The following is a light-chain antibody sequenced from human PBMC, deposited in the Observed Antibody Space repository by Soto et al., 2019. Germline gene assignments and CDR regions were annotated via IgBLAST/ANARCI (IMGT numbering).Light chain of an antibody. CDR1: SSDVGSYNL. CDR3: CSYAGSSTFVV. V-gene: IGLV2-23*02. Sequence: QSVLTQPASVSVSPGQSITISCTGTSSDVGSYNLVSWYQQHPGKAPKLMIYEVSKRPSGVSNRFSGSKSGNTASLTISGLQAEDEADYYCCSYAGSSTFVVFGTGTKVTVL. J-gene: IGLJ1*01. CDR2: EVS.